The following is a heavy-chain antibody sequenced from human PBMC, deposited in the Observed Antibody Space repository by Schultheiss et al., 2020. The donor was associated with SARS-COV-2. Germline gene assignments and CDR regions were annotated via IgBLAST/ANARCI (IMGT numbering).Heavy chain of an antibody. V-gene: IGHV4-30-4*01. CDR3: ARDSQGGLYHFDY. Sequence: SETLSLTCTVSGGSIRSGESYWSWIRQSPGKGLEWIGYIYYTGRRYYNPSLESRVTISTDTSKNQFSLNLTSVTAADTAIYYCARDSQGGLYHFDYWGQGNLVTVSS. CDR1: GGSIRSGESY. CDR2: IYYTGRR. J-gene: IGHJ4*02. D-gene: IGHD2-8*01.